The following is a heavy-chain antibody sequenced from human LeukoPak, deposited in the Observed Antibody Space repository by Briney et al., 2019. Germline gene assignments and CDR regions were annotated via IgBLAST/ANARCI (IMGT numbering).Heavy chain of an antibody. D-gene: IGHD3-10*01. Sequence: GSLRLSCAASGFTFSGYAMSWVRQPPGKGLEWIGEINHSGSTNYNPSLKSRVTISVDTSKNQFSLKLSSVTAADTAVYYCARAGSVDAFDIWGQGTMVTVSS. V-gene: IGHV4-34*01. CDR1: GFTFSGYA. CDR2: INHSGST. CDR3: ARAGSVDAFDI. J-gene: IGHJ3*02.